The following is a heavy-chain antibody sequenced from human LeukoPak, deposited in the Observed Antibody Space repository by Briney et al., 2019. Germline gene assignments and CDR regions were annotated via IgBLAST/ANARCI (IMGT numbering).Heavy chain of an antibody. D-gene: IGHD3-22*01. CDR3: ARERGWLNDYNWFDP. Sequence: GRSLRLSCAASGFTFSSYGMHWVRQAPGKGLEWVAVIWYDGSNKYYADSVKGRFTISRDNSKNTQLLQMNSLRAEDTAVYYCARERGWLNDYNWFDPWGQGTLVTVSS. CDR2: IWYDGSNK. CDR1: GFTFSSYG. J-gene: IGHJ5*02. V-gene: IGHV3-33*01.